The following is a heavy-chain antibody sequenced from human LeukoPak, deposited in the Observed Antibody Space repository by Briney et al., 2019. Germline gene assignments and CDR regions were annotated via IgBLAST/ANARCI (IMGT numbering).Heavy chain of an antibody. J-gene: IGHJ3*02. V-gene: IGHV3-48*03. Sequence: GGSLRLSYAASGFIFSAYDMNWVRQAPGKGLEWVSHITSSGSTIYYADSVKGRFTISRDNAKNSLYLQMNSLRAEDTAVHYCASTGYSSSWCAFDIWGQGTMVTVSS. CDR3: ASTGYSSSWCAFDI. D-gene: IGHD6-13*01. CDR2: ITSSGSTI. CDR1: GFIFSAYD.